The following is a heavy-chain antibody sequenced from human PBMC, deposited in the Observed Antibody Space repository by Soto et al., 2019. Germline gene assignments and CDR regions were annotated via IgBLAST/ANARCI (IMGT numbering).Heavy chain of an antibody. V-gene: IGHV4-59*01. Sequence: SETLSLTCTVSGGSISSYYWSWIRQPPGKGLEWIGYIYYSGSTNYNPSLKSRVTISVDTSKNQFSLKLSSVTAADTAMYYCARVRLYCSSTSCYINPAAAHPRPYAFDIWGQGTMVTVSS. CDR2: IYYSGST. CDR1: GGSISSYY. D-gene: IGHD2-2*02. J-gene: IGHJ3*02. CDR3: ARVRLYCSSTSCYINPAAAHPRPYAFDI.